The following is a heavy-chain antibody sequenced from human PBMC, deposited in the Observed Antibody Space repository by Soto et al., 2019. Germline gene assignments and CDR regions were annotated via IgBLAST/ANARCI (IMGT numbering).Heavy chain of an antibody. CDR1: GFTFSSYS. V-gene: IGHV3-21*01. D-gene: IGHD3-10*01. CDR3: ARDLSNLYYYGSGSYEDY. Sequence: GGSLRLSCAASGFTFSSYSMNWVRQAPGKGLEWVSSISSSSSYIYYADSVKGRFTISRDNAKNSLYLQMNSLRAEDTAVYYCARDLSNLYYYGSGSYEDYWGQGTLVTVSS. CDR2: ISSSSSYI. J-gene: IGHJ4*02.